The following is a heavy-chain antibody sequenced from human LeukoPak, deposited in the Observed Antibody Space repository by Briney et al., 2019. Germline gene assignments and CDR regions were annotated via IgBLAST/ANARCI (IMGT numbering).Heavy chain of an antibody. Sequence: AETLSLTCAVYGGSFSGYYWSWIRQPPGKGLEWIGEINHSGSTNYNPSLKSRVTISVDTSKNQFSLKLSSVTAADTAVYYCARLQWFGELSRPYYYYYYMDVWGKGTTVTISS. CDR1: GGSFSGYY. CDR2: INHSGST. V-gene: IGHV4-34*01. CDR3: ARLQWFGELSRPYYYYYYMDV. J-gene: IGHJ6*03. D-gene: IGHD3-10*01.